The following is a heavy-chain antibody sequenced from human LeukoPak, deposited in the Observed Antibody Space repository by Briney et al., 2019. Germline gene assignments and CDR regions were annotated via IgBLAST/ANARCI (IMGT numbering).Heavy chain of an antibody. CDR3: VRDDGNRTGSTYFDAFDI. V-gene: IGHV3-7*03. CDR2: VNRDGNEK. Sequence: GGSLRLSCVASGFTFNRYWMIWVRQAPGKGLEWVANVNRDGNEKHYVDSVEGRFTISRDNAKNSLYLQMNSVRNEDTAVYYCVRDDGNRTGSTYFDAFDIWGRGTLVTVSS. D-gene: IGHD3-9*01. CDR1: GFTFNRYW. J-gene: IGHJ3*02.